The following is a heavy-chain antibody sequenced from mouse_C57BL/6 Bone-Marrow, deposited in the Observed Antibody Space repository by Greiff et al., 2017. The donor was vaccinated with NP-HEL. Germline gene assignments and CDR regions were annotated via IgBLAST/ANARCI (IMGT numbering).Heavy chain of an antibody. CDR1: GYSFTSYY. J-gene: IGHJ3*01. V-gene: IGHV1-66*01. Sequence: QVQLQQSGPELVKPGASVKISCKASGYSFTSYYIHWVKQRPGQGLEWIGWIYPGSGNTKYNEKFKGKATLTADTSYSTAYMQLSSLTSEAAAFYYYARRHYGSSYWFAYWGQGTLVTVSA. CDR3: ARRHYGSSYWFAY. CDR2: IYPGSGNT. D-gene: IGHD1-1*01.